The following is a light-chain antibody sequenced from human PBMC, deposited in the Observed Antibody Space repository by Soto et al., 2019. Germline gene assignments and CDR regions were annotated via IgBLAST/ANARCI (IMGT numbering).Light chain of an antibody. CDR2: EVS. CDR3: SSYAGSNNYV. V-gene: IGLV2-8*01. Sequence: QPVLTQPPSASGSPGQSVTISCTGTSSDVGGYDYVSWHQQHPGKAPKVIIYEVSKRPSGVPDRFSGSKSGNTASLTVSGLQAEDEADYYCSSYAGSNNYVFGIGTKVTVL. CDR1: SSDVGGYDY. J-gene: IGLJ1*01.